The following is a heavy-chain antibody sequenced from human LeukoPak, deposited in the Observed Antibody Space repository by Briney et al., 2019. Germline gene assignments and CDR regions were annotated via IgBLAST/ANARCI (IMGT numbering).Heavy chain of an antibody. CDR3: AKGVTTTVTTYFDY. D-gene: IGHD4-17*01. Sequence: GESRRPSCAAPGFTFSSNGRQWVRQAQGKVLEWVAVISYDGSNKYYADSVKGRFTISRDNSKNTLYLQMNSLRAEDTAVYYCAKGVTTTVTTYFDYWGQGTLVTVSS. J-gene: IGHJ4*02. CDR1: GFTFSSNG. V-gene: IGHV3-30*18. CDR2: ISYDGSNK.